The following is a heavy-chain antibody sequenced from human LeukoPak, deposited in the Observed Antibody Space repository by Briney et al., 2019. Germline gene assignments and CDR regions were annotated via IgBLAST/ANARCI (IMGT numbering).Heavy chain of an antibody. D-gene: IGHD7-27*01. CDR1: GYTFTSYA. CDR3: ALGIPTTAMIHY. Sequence: ASEKVSCKASGYTFTSYAMHWVRQAPGQRLEWMGWINAGNGNTKYSQKFQGRVTITRDTSASTAYMELSSLRSEDTAVYYCALGIPTTAMIHYWGQGTLVTVSS. CDR2: INAGNGNT. V-gene: IGHV1-3*01. J-gene: IGHJ4*02.